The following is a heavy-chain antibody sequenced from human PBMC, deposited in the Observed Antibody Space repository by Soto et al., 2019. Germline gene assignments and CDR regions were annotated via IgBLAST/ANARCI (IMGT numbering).Heavy chain of an antibody. V-gene: IGHV5-51*01. CDR3: ARSGRGYCSSTSCYQFYDFWSGYPDDAFDI. Sequence: PGESLKISCKGSGYSFTSYWIGWVRQMPGKGLEWMGIIYPGDSDTRYSPSFQGQVTISADKSISTAYLQWSSLKASDTAMYYCARSGRGYCSSTSCYQFYDFWSGYPDDAFDIWAKGQWSPSPQ. CDR1: GYSFTSYW. J-gene: IGHJ3*02. CDR2: IYPGDSDT. D-gene: IGHD2-2*01.